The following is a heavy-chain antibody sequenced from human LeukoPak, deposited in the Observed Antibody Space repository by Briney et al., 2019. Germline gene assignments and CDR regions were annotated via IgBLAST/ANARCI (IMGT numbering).Heavy chain of an antibody. V-gene: IGHV3-23*01. CDR2: ISGSGGST. CDR1: GFTFSSYA. D-gene: IGHD3-22*01. Sequence: GGSLRLSCVASGFTFSSYAMSWVRQAPGKGLEWVSAISGSGGSTYYADSVKGRFTIFRDNSKNTLYLQMNSLRAEDTAVYYCARDQQLNTYDSSGYYQGSFDYWGQGTLVTVSS. CDR3: ARDQQLNTYDSSGYYQGSFDY. J-gene: IGHJ4*02.